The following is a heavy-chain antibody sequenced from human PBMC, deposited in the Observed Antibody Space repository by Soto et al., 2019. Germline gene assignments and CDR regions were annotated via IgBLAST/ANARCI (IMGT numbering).Heavy chain of an antibody. D-gene: IGHD3-22*01. CDR1: GGTFSSYA. CDR2: ITPVFGTA. Sequence: QVQLVQSGAEVKKPGSSVKVSCKASGGTFSSYAVNWVRQAPGQGLEWMGGITPVFGTANYAQRFQGRVTITADESTSIAYMELSSLRSEDTAVYYCAREYDSSGYYDAFAIWGQGTMVTVSS. J-gene: IGHJ3*02. V-gene: IGHV1-69*12. CDR3: AREYDSSGYYDAFAI.